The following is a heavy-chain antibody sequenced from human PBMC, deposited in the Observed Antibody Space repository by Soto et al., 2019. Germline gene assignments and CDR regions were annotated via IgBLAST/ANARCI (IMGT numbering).Heavy chain of an antibody. CDR3: AREFRYSNDYYGMDV. CDR1: GGTFSSYA. V-gene: IGHV1-69*13. CDR2: IIPIFGTA. J-gene: IGHJ6*02. D-gene: IGHD6-13*01. Sequence: GASVNVSCKASGGTFSSYAISWVRQAPGQGLEWMGGIIPIFGTANYAQKFQGRVTITADESTSTAYMELSSLRSEDTAVYYCAREFRYSNDYYGMDVWGQGTTVTVSS.